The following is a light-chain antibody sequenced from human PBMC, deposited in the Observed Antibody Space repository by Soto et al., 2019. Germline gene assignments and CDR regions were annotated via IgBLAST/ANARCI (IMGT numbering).Light chain of an antibody. Sequence: DIQMTQSPSSLSASVGDRVTITCRASQFIKNDLNWYQQKPGKAPKRLIYGASILRSGVPSRFSGSESGTEFTLTISSLHPEDFATYYCLQYNDYPKTFGQGTNVEIK. CDR3: LQYNDYPKT. J-gene: IGKJ1*01. CDR2: GAS. V-gene: IGKV1-17*01. CDR1: QFIKND.